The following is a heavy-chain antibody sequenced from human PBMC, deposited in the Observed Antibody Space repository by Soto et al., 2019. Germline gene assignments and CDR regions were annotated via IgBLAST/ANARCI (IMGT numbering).Heavy chain of an antibody. Sequence: SETLSLTCSFSGDSVTSHYLTWIRQSPEKGLEWIGYMHYSGFSHYNPSLKSRVTMSVDTSKNQFTLKLSSVTVADTAVYYCARDNSVGYTYHHNWFDPWGQGTLVTVSS. D-gene: IGHD5-18*01. CDR2: MHYSGFS. V-gene: IGHV4-59*02. CDR1: GDSVTSHY. CDR3: ARDNSVGYTYHHNWFDP. J-gene: IGHJ5*02.